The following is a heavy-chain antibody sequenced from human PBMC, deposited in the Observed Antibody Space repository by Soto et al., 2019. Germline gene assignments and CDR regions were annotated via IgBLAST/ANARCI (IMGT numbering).Heavy chain of an antibody. Sequence: GGSLRLSCATSGFTFSSYAMSWVRQAPGKGLEWVSYISSSSSYTNYADSVKGRFTISRDNAKNSLYLQMNSLRAEDTAVYYCARAPGTDYYDSSGYYKPDDYWGQGTLVTVSA. CDR1: GFTFSSYA. CDR3: ARAPGTDYYDSSGYYKPDDY. CDR2: ISSSSSYT. V-gene: IGHV3-21*05. J-gene: IGHJ4*02. D-gene: IGHD3-22*01.